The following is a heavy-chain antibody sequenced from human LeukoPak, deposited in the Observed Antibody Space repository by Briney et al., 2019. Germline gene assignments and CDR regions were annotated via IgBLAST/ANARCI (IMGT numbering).Heavy chain of an antibody. D-gene: IGHD6-13*01. J-gene: IGHJ4*02. CDR3: ARGTGVSSSWSG. CDR2: TLDGATWYS. CDR1: RDSLSTNNAA. V-gene: IGHV6-1*01. Sequence: SQTLSLTCALSRDSLSTNNAAWDWVRQSPTRCLGSLGRTLDGATWYSEYAESVKGRIGINPDTSKNQFSLQLNSVTPEDTAVYYCARGTGVSSSWSGWGQGILVTVSS.